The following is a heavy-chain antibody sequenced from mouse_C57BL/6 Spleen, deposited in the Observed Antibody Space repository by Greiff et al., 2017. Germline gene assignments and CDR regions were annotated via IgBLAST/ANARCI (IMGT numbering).Heavy chain of an antibody. J-gene: IGHJ2*01. D-gene: IGHD2-4*01. Sequence: EVQGVESGGDLVKPGGSLKLSCAASGFTFSSYGMSWVRQTPDKRLEWVATISSGGSYTYYPDSVKGRFTISRDNAKNTLYLQMSSLKSEDTAMYYCARHRDYDYDGDFDYWGQGTTLTVSS. CDR2: ISSGGSYT. CDR1: GFTFSSYG. CDR3: ARHRDYDYDGDFDY. V-gene: IGHV5-6*01.